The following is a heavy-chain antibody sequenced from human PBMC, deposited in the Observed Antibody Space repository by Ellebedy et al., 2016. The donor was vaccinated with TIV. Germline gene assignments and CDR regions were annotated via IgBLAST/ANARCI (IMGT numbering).Heavy chain of an antibody. D-gene: IGHD3-10*01. CDR2: IKEDGSEN. CDR1: GFMFSRFW. CDR3: ARRSRGPTYYFDY. J-gene: IGHJ4*02. Sequence: GESLKISCAASGFMFSRFWMNWVRQAPGKGLEWVAMIKEDGSENYYVDSVKGRFTISRENAKNSLYLQLSSLRAEDTAVYYCARRSRGPTYYFDYWGQGALVTVSS. V-gene: IGHV3-7*01.